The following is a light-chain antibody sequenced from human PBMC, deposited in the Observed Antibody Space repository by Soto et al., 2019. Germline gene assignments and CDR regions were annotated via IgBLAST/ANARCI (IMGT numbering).Light chain of an antibody. CDR2: KAS. V-gene: IGKV1-5*03. CDR3: QQYYAYPLT. J-gene: IGKJ4*01. Sequence: DIQLTQSPSTLSASVGDRATITCRASQSISSWLAWYQQKPGKAPKLLVYKASSLESGVPSRFSGSGSGTELTLTISTLQPDDFVTYYCQQYYAYPLTFGGGTKVEIK. CDR1: QSISSW.